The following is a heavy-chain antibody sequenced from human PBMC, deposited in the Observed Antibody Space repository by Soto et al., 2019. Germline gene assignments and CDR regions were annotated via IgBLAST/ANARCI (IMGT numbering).Heavy chain of an antibody. Sequence: GSLRLSCAASGFTFFNYWTHWVRQTPGRGLVWVSRINSDGTSTSYADSVKGRFTISRDNARNTLDLQMNRLRAEDTAVYYCVKGGYYSFDAFDMWGQGTMVTVSS. V-gene: IGHV3-74*01. CDR3: VKGGYYSFDAFDM. D-gene: IGHD3-22*01. CDR1: GFTFFNYW. CDR2: INSDGTST. J-gene: IGHJ3*02.